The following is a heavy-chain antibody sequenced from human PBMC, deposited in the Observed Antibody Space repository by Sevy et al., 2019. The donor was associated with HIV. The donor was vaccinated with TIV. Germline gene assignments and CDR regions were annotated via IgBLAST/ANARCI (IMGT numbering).Heavy chain of an antibody. Sequence: GGSLRLSCAASGFTFSNAWMSWVRQAPGKGLEWVGRIKSKTDGGTTDYAVPVKGRFTISRDDSKNTLYLQMNSLKTEDTAVYYCTTGYSGYDDHDYWGQGTLVTVSS. J-gene: IGHJ4*02. CDR1: GFTFSNAW. V-gene: IGHV3-15*01. D-gene: IGHD5-12*01. CDR3: TTGYSGYDDHDY. CDR2: IKSKTDGGTT.